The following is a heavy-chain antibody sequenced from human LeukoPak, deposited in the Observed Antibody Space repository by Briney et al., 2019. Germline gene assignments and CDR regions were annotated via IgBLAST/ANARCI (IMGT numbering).Heavy chain of an antibody. CDR2: IYPGDSDT. J-gene: IGHJ5*02. CDR1: GYSFTTYW. Sequence: GAPLQISCKGSGYSFTTYWIGSVRPLPGKRLEWMGVIYPGDSDTRYTPSFQGQVTISAAKSIITPYLQWSSLTATATALYHCARRGAAAGTGGRWFDPWGPGTLVTASS. V-gene: IGHV5-51*01. D-gene: IGHD6-13*01. CDR3: ARRGAAAGTGGRWFDP.